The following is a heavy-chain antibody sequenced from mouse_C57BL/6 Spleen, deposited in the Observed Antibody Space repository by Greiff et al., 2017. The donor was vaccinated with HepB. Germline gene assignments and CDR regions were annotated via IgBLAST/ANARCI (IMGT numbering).Heavy chain of an antibody. J-gene: IGHJ2*01. D-gene: IGHD2-4*01. CDR3: ARYDYDERGHYFDY. V-gene: IGHV1-26*01. Sequence: EVQLQQSGPELVKPGASVKISCKASGYTFTDYYMNWVKQSHGKSLEWIGDINPNNGGTSYNQKFKGKATLTVDKSSSTAYMELRSLTSEDSAVYYCARYDYDERGHYFDYWGQGTTLTVSS. CDR1: GYTFTDYY. CDR2: INPNNGGT.